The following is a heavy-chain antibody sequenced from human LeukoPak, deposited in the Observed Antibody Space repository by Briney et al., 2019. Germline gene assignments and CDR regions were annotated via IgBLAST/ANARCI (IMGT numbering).Heavy chain of an antibody. CDR1: GGTFSSYA. J-gene: IGHJ4*02. D-gene: IGHD5-18*01. Sequence: SVKVSCKASGGTFSSYAISWVRQAPGQGLEWMGRIIPIFGTANYAQKFQGRVTITTDESTSTAYMELGSLRSEDTAVYYCASPQNGYSYGYYWGQGTLVTVSS. CDR2: IIPIFGTA. CDR3: ASPQNGYSYGYY. V-gene: IGHV1-69*05.